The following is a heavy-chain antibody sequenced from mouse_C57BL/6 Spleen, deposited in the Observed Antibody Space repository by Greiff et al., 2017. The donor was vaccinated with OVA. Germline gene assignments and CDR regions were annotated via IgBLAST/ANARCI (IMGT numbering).Heavy chain of an antibody. J-gene: IGHJ2*01. CDR1: GYTFTDYE. D-gene: IGHD3-1*01. CDR3: TRRAGPLDY. Sequence: QVQLQQSGAELVRPGASVTLSCKASGYTFTDYEMHWVKQTPVHGLEWIGAIDPETGGTAYNQKFKGKAILTADKSSSTAYMELRSLTSEDSAFYYCTRRAGPLDYWGQGTTLTVSS. V-gene: IGHV1-15*01. CDR2: IDPETGGT.